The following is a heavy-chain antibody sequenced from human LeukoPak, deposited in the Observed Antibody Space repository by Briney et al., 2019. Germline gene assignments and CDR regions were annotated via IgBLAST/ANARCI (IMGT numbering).Heavy chain of an antibody. CDR1: GFIFSNYG. D-gene: IGHD3-10*02. V-gene: IGHV3-21*04. CDR3: ARDRLVRGVNNYYFDY. J-gene: IGHJ4*02. Sequence: GGSLRLSCAASGFIFSNYGMNWVRQAPGKGLEWVSSISSNSDYIDYADSVKGRFTISRDKAKNSVYLQMNSLRAEDTAVYYCARDRLVRGVNNYYFDYWGQGTLVTVSS. CDR2: ISSNSDYI.